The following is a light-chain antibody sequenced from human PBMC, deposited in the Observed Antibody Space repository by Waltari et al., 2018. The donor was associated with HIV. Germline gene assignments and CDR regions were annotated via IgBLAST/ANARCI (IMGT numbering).Light chain of an antibody. Sequence: QSVLTQPPSASGTPGQRVTISCSGGSSKIGSNAVSWYQQLPGTAPKLLIYSDNQRPSGVPDRFSGSKSGTSASLAISGLQSEDEADYHCAGWDDSVDGPVFGGGTILTVL. CDR2: SDN. V-gene: IGLV1-44*01. CDR1: SSKIGSNA. CDR3: AGWDDSVDGPV. J-gene: IGLJ3*02.